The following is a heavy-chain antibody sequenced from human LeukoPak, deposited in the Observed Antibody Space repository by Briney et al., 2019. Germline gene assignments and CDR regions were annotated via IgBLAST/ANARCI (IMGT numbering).Heavy chain of an antibody. CDR3: ARTSLARGVISGWFDP. CDR2: IYYSGST. Sequence: SETLSLTCTVSGGSISSHYWSWIRQPPGKGLEWIGYIYYSGSTNYNPSLKSRVTISVDTSKNQFSLKLSSVTAADTAVYYCARTSLARGVISGWFDPWGQGTLVTVSS. CDR1: GGSISSHY. J-gene: IGHJ5*02. D-gene: IGHD3-10*01. V-gene: IGHV4-59*08.